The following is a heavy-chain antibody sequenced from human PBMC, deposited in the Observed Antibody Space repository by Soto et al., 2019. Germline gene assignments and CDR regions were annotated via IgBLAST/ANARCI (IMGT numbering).Heavy chain of an antibody. CDR1: GFTFRDYY. Sequence: PGGSLRLSCAASGFTFRDYYMTWIRQAPGKGLEWVSYISHSGSTTYYADSVKGRFTVSRDNAKNSLYLQMNSLRAEDTAVYCCARPLYINTWYGGFDYWGQGALVTVSS. CDR2: ISHSGSTT. D-gene: IGHD6-13*01. J-gene: IGHJ4*02. V-gene: IGHV3-11*01. CDR3: ARPLYINTWYGGFDY.